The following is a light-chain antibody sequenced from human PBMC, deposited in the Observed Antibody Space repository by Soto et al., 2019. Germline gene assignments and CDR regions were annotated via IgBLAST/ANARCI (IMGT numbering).Light chain of an antibody. J-gene: IGLJ1*01. CDR2: DVS. Sequence: QSALTQPASVSGSPGQSITISCSGTRSDVGGSNYVSWYQQLPGKAPKLMIYDVSNRPSGVSRRFSGSKSGNTASLTISGVQAEDEADYYCCSSTSSSPYVFGTGTNHRP. V-gene: IGLV2-14*03. CDR1: RSDVGGSNY. CDR3: CSSTSSSPYV.